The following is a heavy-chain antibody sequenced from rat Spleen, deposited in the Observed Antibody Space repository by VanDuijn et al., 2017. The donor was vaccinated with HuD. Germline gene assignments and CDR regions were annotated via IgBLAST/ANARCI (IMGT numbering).Heavy chain of an antibody. CDR3: ATAGSRISRFAY. Sequence: EVQLVETGGGLVQPGRSLRLSCVASGFTFSTYWMYWVRQAPGKGLEWVSSISADGGYTYYPDSVKGRFAISRDTAKSTLYLQMDSLGSEDTATYYCATAGSRISRFAYWGQGTLVTVSS. J-gene: IGHJ3*01. CDR1: GFTFSTYW. CDR2: ISADGGYT. D-gene: IGHD2-7*01. V-gene: IGHV5-58*01.